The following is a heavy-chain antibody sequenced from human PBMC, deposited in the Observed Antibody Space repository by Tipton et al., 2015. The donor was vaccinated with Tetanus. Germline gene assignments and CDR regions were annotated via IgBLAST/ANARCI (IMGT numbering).Heavy chain of an antibody. V-gene: IGHV4-34*01. CDR1: GGSFSLYY. D-gene: IGHD2-15*01. CDR2: ISHSGSS. CDR3: ARHGRPSAVVARDASDI. J-gene: IGHJ3*02. Sequence: TLSLTCTVSGGSFSLYYWNWVRQSPGKGLEWIGEISHSGSSSYSPSLKSRVTISVDTSNNHFSLKLSSVTAADTAVYYCARHGRPSAVVARDASDIWGHGTMVNVSS.